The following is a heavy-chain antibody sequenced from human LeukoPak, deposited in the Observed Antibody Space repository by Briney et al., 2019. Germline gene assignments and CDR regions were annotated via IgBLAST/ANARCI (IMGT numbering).Heavy chain of an antibody. V-gene: IGHV3-7*01. Sequence: PGGSLRLSCAASGFTFNSYAMSWVRQAPGKGLEWVANIKQDGSEKCYVDSVKGRFTISRDNAKNSLYLQMNSLRAEDTAVYYCASDPWEQQPSYWGQGTLVTVSS. CDR1: GFTFNSYA. J-gene: IGHJ4*02. CDR2: IKQDGSEK. CDR3: ASDPWEQQPSY. D-gene: IGHD6-13*01.